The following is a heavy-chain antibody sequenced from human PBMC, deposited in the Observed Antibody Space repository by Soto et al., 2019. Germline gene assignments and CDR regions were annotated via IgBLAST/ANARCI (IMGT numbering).Heavy chain of an antibody. CDR3: ARGSFSSSWYLSGAFDI. CDR1: GGSISSSNW. V-gene: IGHV4-4*02. J-gene: IGHJ3*02. Sequence: QVQLQESGPGLVKPSGTLSLTCAVSGGSISSSNWWSWVRQPPGKGLEWIGEIYHSGSTNYNPSLKSRVTISVDQSKNQFSLKLSSVTAADTAVYYCARGSFSSSWYLSGAFDIWGQGTMVTVSS. CDR2: IYHSGST. D-gene: IGHD6-13*01.